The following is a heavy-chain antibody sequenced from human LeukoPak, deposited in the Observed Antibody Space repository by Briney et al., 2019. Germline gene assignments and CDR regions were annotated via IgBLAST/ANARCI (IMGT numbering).Heavy chain of an antibody. Sequence: ASVKVSCKTSGFTFTHFYIHWVRQAPGQGLEWMGWINPNSGGTNFAQNFQGRVTMTRDTSISTAYMELSRLRSDDTAVYYRARDQGGYYSSSWVFDYWGQGTLVTVSS. V-gene: IGHV1-2*02. CDR1: GFTFTHFY. CDR3: ARDQGGYYSSSWVFDY. CDR2: INPNSGGT. D-gene: IGHD6-13*01. J-gene: IGHJ4*02.